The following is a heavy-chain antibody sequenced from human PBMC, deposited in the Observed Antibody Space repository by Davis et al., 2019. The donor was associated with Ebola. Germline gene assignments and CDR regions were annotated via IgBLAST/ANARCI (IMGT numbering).Heavy chain of an antibody. J-gene: IGHJ3*02. CDR1: GYTFTGYY. V-gene: IGHV1-2*02. Sequence: ASVKVSCKASGYTFTGYYMHWVRQAPGQGLEWMGWINPNSGGTNYAQKFQGRVTMTRDTSISTAYMELSRLRSDGTAVYYCARVGDDSGAFDIWGQGTMVTVSS. CDR3: ARVGDDSGAFDI. D-gene: IGHD3-16*01. CDR2: INPNSGGT.